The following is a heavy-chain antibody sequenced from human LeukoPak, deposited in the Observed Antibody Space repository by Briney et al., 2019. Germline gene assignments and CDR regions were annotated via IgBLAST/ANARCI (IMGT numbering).Heavy chain of an antibody. CDR3: AKEGGSGWYGGAYNWFDP. V-gene: IGHV3-23*01. D-gene: IGHD6-19*01. Sequence: GGSLRLSCAASGFMFSNYGMSWVRQAPGKGLEWVSDVSDHGGNTYYADSVKGRFTISRDNSKSTLYLQMNSLRAEDTAVYYCAKEGGSGWYGGAYNWFDPWGQGTLVTVSS. J-gene: IGHJ5*02. CDR1: GFMFSNYG. CDR2: VSDHGGNT.